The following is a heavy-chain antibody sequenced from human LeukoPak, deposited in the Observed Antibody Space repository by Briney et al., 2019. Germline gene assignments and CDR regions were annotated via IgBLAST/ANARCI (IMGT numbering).Heavy chain of an antibody. CDR1: GFTFSSYG. Sequence: GRSLGLSCAASGFTFSSYGMHWVRQAPGKGLEWVAVIWYDGSNKYYADSVKGRFTISRDNSKNTLYLQMNSLRAEDTAVYYCARDLPGMDVWGQGTTVTVSS. CDR2: IWYDGSNK. J-gene: IGHJ6*02. V-gene: IGHV3-33*08. CDR3: ARDLPGMDV.